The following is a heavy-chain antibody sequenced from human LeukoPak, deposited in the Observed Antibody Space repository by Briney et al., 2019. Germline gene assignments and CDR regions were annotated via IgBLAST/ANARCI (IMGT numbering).Heavy chain of an antibody. CDR2: VNPTSGIS. J-gene: IGHJ4*02. D-gene: IGHD2-2*01. V-gene: IGHV1-46*01. Sequence: ASVKVSCKASGYTFTTFYIHWERQAPGQGLEWMGKVNPTSGISTYAQEFQGRVTMTRDTSTSTVYMELSSLRSDDAAVYFCARERGYCSGSACYGSDYWGQGTLVTVSS. CDR1: GYTFTTFY. CDR3: ARERGYCSGSACYGSDY.